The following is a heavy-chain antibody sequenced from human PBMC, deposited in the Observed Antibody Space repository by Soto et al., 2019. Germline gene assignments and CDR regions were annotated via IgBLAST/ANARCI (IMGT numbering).Heavy chain of an antibody. Sequence: GGSLRLSCAASGFTFSRNWMHWVRQAPGKGLVWVSRVNTDGDNTTYADSVKGRFTISRDNAQNTLYLQMNSLRAEDTAVYFCARVQTEITPYYFDHWGQGTLVTVSS. CDR1: GFTFSRNW. CDR2: VNTDGDNT. D-gene: IGHD1-20*01. V-gene: IGHV3-74*03. CDR3: ARVQTEITPYYFDH. J-gene: IGHJ4*01.